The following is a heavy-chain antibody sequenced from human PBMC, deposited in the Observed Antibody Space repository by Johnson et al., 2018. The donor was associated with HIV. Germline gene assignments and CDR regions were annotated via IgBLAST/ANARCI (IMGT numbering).Heavy chain of an antibody. CDR2: IKSKTDGGTI. J-gene: IGHJ3*02. CDR1: GFTFSDAW. CDR3: TTDPWGSDAFDI. V-gene: IGHV3-15*01. D-gene: IGHD7-27*01. Sequence: VQLVESGGGWVKPGGSLRLSCAASGFTFSDAWMSWVRQAPGKGLEWVGRIKSKTDGGTIDYATPVKGRFTISRDDSKNTLYLQMNSLKTEDTAVYYCTTDPWGSDAFDIWGQGTMVTVSS.